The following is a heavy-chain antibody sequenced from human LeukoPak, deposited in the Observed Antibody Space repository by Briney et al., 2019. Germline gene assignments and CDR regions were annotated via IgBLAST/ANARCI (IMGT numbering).Heavy chain of an antibody. CDR2: INHSGST. Sequence: PSETLSLTCAVYGGSFSGYYWSWIRQPPGKGLEWIGEINHSGSTNYNPSIKSRVTISVETSKNQFSLKLSSVTAADTAVYYCARGGCSSTSCYTNWFDPWGQGTLVTVSS. CDR1: GGSFSGYY. CDR3: ARGGCSSTSCYTNWFDP. V-gene: IGHV4-34*01. J-gene: IGHJ5*02. D-gene: IGHD2-2*01.